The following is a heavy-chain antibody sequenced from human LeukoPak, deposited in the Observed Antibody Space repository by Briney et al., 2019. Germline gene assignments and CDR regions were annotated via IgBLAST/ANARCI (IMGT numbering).Heavy chain of an antibody. Sequence: GGAVTVSCKASGYTFTSYGISWGRQAPGEGVGWMGWISAYNGNTNYAQKLQGRVTMTTDTSTSTAYMELRSLRSDDTAVYYCARDPASYFPSSGCDYWGQGTLLTLPS. D-gene: IGHD3-22*01. J-gene: IGHJ4*02. V-gene: IGHV1-18*01. CDR3: ARDPASYFPSSGCDY. CDR2: ISAYNGNT. CDR1: GYTFTSYG.